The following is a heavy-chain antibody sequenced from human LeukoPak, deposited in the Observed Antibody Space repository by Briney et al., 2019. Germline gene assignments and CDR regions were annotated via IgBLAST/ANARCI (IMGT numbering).Heavy chain of an antibody. V-gene: IGHV3-48*01. CDR3: ARATYCGGDCYSPYWYFDL. Sequence: GGSLRLSCAASGFTFSDYSMNWVRQAPGKGLEWVSYISSSSRTIFYADSVKGRFTISRDIAKNSLYLQMNSLRAEDTAVYYCARATYCGGDCYSPYWYFDLWGRGTLVTVSS. D-gene: IGHD2-21*02. CDR1: GFTFSDYS. CDR2: ISSSSRTI. J-gene: IGHJ2*01.